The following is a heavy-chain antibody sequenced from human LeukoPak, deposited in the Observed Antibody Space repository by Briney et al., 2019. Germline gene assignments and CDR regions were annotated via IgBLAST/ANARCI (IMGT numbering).Heavy chain of an antibody. J-gene: IGHJ4*02. CDR1: GFTFSIYT. CDR2: IDSSSSTT. V-gene: IGHV3-48*02. Sequence: PGGSLRLSCAASGFTFSIYTMNWVRQAPGKGLEWVSYIDSSSSTTYYADSVKGRFTISRDNAKNSLYLQMNSLRDDDTAVCYCARERALYHGNADFDYWGQGTLVTVSA. CDR3: ARERALYHGNADFDY. D-gene: IGHD3-10*01.